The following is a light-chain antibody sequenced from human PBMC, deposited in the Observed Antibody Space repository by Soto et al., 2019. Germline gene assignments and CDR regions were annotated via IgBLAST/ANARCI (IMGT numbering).Light chain of an antibody. Sequence: EIVMTQSPSTLSVSLGDRAILSCMASQGISTFLSWFQQKPCQPPRLLIYTPSNMPNGIPARFSGSGSGTDCTLTISSIEPEDFAVYYCQQRGDWLPITFGQGTLPEVK. J-gene: IGKJ5*01. CDR1: QGISTF. CDR3: QQRGDWLPIT. V-gene: IGKV3-11*01. CDR2: TPS.